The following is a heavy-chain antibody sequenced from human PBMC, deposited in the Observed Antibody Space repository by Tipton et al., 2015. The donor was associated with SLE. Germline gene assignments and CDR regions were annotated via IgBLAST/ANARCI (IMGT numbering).Heavy chain of an antibody. J-gene: IGHJ3*02. CDR1: GASISSSDYS. CDR2: IYYNGGT. CDR3: ARSLPGSEDAFDI. D-gene: IGHD1-14*01. V-gene: IGHV4-39*01. Sequence: TLSLTCNVSGASISSSDYSWGWMRQPPGEGLEWIGTIYYNGGTHSNPSLKSRVSISVDTSKNQLSLKLISVTAADTAVYFCARSLPGSEDAFDIWGQGTMVTVSS.